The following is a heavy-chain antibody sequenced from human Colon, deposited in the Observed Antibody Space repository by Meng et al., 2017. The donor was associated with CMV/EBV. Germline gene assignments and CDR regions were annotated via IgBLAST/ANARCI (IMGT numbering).Heavy chain of an antibody. CDR2: IHSGGTSI. J-gene: IGHJ4*02. Sequence: VRVVESWGGLIQPGGSLRLSCVVSGFSSDDFWVDWVRQAPGKGPLWVSRIHSGGTSISCADSVKGRFTISGDNAKNTVYLQMNSLRDEDNAVYYCLKLPPGYWGQGTLVTVSS. CDR3: LKLPPGY. CDR1: GFSSDDFW. V-gene: IGHV3-74*01. D-gene: IGHD1-1*01.